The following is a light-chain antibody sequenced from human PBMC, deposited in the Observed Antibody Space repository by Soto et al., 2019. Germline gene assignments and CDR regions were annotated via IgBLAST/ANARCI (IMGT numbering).Light chain of an antibody. Sequence: IGYTQYPGHLSLSPGERATLSCRARPGISSSCLAWYQQTPCQAPRLLIYDASSMATGIPSRFSGSGSGTEFTLTISSLQADDFATYYCQQYASYPCTSGRGTKVDI. J-gene: IGKJ1*01. CDR1: PGISSSC. CDR2: DAS. V-gene: IGKV3-20*01. CDR3: QQYASYPCT.